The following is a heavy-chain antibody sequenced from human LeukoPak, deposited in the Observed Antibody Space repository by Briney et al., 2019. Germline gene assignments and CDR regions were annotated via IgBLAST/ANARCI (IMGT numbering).Heavy chain of an antibody. CDR1: EFTLSTRS. Sequence: GGSLRLSCAASEFTLSTRSMSWVRQAPGKGLEWVADIKQDGSDKYYVDFVKGRFTISRDNAKNSLYLQMNSLRAEDTAVYYCARVSTLHYYMDVWGKGTTVTVSS. D-gene: IGHD2-2*01. V-gene: IGHV3-7*01. J-gene: IGHJ6*03. CDR3: ARVSTLHYYMDV. CDR2: IKQDGSDK.